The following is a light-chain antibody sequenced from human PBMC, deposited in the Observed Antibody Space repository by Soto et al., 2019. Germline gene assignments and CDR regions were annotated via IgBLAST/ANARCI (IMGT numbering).Light chain of an antibody. CDR3: QQYGNSPLT. V-gene: IGKV3-20*01. J-gene: IGKJ1*01. CDR2: GTS. CDR1: QTVGTNF. Sequence: ENVLTQSPGTLSLSPGETATLSCRASQTVGTNFLAWYQQKPGQAPRLLMFGTSNRATDIPDRFGGSGSGTDFTLTISRLEPEDFGVFFCQQYGNSPLTFGQGTKVDIK.